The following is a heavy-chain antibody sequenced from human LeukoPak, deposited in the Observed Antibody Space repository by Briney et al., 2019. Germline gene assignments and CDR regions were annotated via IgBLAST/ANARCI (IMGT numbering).Heavy chain of an antibody. CDR2: FSSSGGGT. Sequence: GGSLRPSCAASGFTFSSYAMSWVRQAPGKGLEWVSYFSSSGGGTFYAGSVKGRFTISRDNSKNTLYLQMNSLRADDTAVYYCAKAVGHIDYWGQGTLVTVSS. J-gene: IGHJ4*02. CDR3: AKAVGHIDY. V-gene: IGHV3-23*01. CDR1: GFTFSSYA.